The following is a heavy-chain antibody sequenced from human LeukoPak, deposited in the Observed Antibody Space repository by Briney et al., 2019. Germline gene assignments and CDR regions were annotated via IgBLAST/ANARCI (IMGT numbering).Heavy chain of an antibody. D-gene: IGHD5-12*01. V-gene: IGHV3-53*04. CDR2: IYSGGST. CDR3: ARLLRSEIDI. J-gene: IGHJ3*02. Sequence: PGGSLRLSCAASGFTVSSNYMSWVRQAPGKGLEWVSVIYSGGSTYYADSVKGRFTISRHNSKNTLYLQMNSLRAEDTAAYYCARLLRSEIDIWGQGTMVTVSS. CDR1: GFTVSSNY.